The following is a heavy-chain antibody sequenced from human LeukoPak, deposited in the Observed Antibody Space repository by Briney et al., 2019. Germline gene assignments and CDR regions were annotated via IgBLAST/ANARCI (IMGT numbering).Heavy chain of an antibody. CDR2: INDGGSGK. D-gene: IGHD4-17*01. Sequence: GGSLRLSCAASGSVFSKYWMTWVRQAPGKGLEWVASINDGGSGKYYVDSVKGRFTISRDNAQKSLYLEMHSLRAEDTAVYYCARAVTSTEGYWGQGTLVTVSS. J-gene: IGHJ1*01. CDR1: GSVFSKYW. V-gene: IGHV3-7*03. CDR3: ARAVTSTEGY.